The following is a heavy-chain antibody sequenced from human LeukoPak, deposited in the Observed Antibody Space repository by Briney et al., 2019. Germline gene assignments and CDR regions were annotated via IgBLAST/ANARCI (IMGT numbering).Heavy chain of an antibody. CDR1: GGSISSGDYY. Sequence: PSETLSLTCTVSGGSISSGDYYWSWIRQPSGKGLEWIGYIYYSGSTYYNPSLKSRVTISVDTSKNQFSLKLTSVTAADTAVYYCARVKYYYGSGGDYFDYWGQGTLVTVSS. V-gene: IGHV4-30-4*02. D-gene: IGHD3-10*01. CDR2: IYYSGST. CDR3: ARVKYYYGSGGDYFDY. J-gene: IGHJ4*02.